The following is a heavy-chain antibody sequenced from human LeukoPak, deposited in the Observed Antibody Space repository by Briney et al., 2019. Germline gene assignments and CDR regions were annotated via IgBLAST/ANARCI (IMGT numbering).Heavy chain of an antibody. D-gene: IGHD1-26*01. CDR2: IYHSGST. J-gene: IGHJ4*02. V-gene: IGHV4-59*01. CDR3: ARVKELPYYFDY. CDR1: GGSISSYY. Sequence: PSETLSLTCTVSGGSISSYYWSWIRQPPGKGLEWIGYIYHSGSTNYNPSLKSRVTISVDTSKNQFSLKLSSVTAADTAVYYCARVKELPYYFDYWGQGTLVTVSS.